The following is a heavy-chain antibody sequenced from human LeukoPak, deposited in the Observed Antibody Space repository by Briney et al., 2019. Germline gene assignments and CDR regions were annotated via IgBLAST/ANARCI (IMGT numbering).Heavy chain of an antibody. CDR2: IDPDSGGT. Sequence: ASVRVSCKSSGYTFIDYYIHWVRQAPGQGLEWMGCIDPDSGGTKFAQQSQGRVTLTRDTSIRTAYVELSRLTSDDTAIYYCAREYYDTSGSKYAFDIWGQGTMVTVSS. J-gene: IGHJ3*02. V-gene: IGHV1-2*02. D-gene: IGHD3-22*01. CDR1: GYTFIDYY. CDR3: AREYYDTSGSKYAFDI.